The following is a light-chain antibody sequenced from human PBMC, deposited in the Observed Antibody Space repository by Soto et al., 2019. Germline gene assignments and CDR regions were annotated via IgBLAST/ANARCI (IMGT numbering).Light chain of an antibody. J-gene: IGKJ2*01. CDR3: QQYNSYSYT. CDR2: DAS. CDR1: QSISSW. Sequence: DIQMTQSPSTLSASVRDRVTITCRASQSISSWLAWYQQKPGKAPKLLIYDASSLESGVPSRFSGSGSGTEFTLTISSLQPDDFATYYCQQYNSYSYTFGQGTKV. V-gene: IGKV1-5*01.